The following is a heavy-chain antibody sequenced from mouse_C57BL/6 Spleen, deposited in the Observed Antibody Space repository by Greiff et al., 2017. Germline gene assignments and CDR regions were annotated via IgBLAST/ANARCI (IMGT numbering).Heavy chain of an antibody. CDR3: ARDVNYFDY. Sequence: EVQRVESEGGLVQPGSSMKLSCTASGFTFSDYYMAWVRQVPEKGLEWVANINYDGSSTYYLDSLKSRFIISRDNAKNILYLQMSSLKSEDTATYYCARDVNYFDYWGQGTTLTVSS. CDR2: INYDGSST. J-gene: IGHJ2*01. CDR1: GFTFSDYY. V-gene: IGHV5-16*01.